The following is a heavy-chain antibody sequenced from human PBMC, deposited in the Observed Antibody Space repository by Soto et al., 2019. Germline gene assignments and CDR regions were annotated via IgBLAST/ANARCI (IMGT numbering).Heavy chain of an antibody. Sequence: SETLSLTCTVSGGAVGYDYWSWIRQPPGKGLEWIGNFYYGGRYYNPSLKSRVSISADASKNQLSLKLTSATAADTAVYYCARADETLIYWSFDLWGRGTLVTVSS. J-gene: IGHJ2*01. CDR3: ARADETLIYWSFDL. CDR1: GGAVGYDY. CDR2: FYYGGR. V-gene: IGHV4-59*02. D-gene: IGHD2-8*01.